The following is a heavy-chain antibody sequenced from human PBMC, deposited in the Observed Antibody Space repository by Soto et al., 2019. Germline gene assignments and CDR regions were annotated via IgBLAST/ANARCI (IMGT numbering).Heavy chain of an antibody. CDR2: IYYSGST. V-gene: IGHV4-30-4*01. J-gene: IGHJ4*02. D-gene: IGHD3-3*01. CDR3: ARASTIFGVVVRFDS. Sequence: QVQLQESGPGLVKPSQTLSLTCTVSGGSINSSDYYWSWIRQPPGKGLEWIGYIYYSGSTYYNPSLKRRVTISVDTSKNQFSLKLDSVTAADAAVYYCARASTIFGVVVRFDSWGQGTLVAVSS. CDR1: GGSINSSDYY.